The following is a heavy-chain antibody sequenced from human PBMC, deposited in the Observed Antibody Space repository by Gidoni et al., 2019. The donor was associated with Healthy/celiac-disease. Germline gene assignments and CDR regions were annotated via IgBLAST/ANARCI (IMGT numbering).Heavy chain of an antibody. CDR1: GYTFTNYI. CDR2: INPGNGDT. D-gene: IGHD6-19*01. J-gene: IGHJ4*02. CDR3: ARVVSGWYVFDY. Sequence: QVQLVQSGAAVKKPGAAVKVTCKASGYTFTNYIMHWVRQAPGQRLEWMGWINPGNGDTKHSQIFQGRVTITRDTSASTAYMELSSLRSEDTAVYYCARVVSGWYVFDYWGQGTLVTVSS. V-gene: IGHV1-3*01.